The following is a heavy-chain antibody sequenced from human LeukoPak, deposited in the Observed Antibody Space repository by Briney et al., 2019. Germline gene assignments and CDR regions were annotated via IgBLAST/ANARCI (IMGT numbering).Heavy chain of an antibody. CDR3: ASNGAYCSSTSCRQNYYYYYMDV. V-gene: IGHV5-51*01. CDR1: GYSFTSYW. D-gene: IGHD2-2*01. Sequence: GESLKISCKGSGYSFTSYWIGWVRQMPGKGLEWMGIIYLGDSDTRYSPSFQGQVTISADKSISTAYLQWSSLKASDTAMYYCASNGAYCSSTSCRQNYYYYYMDVWGKGTTVTVSS. J-gene: IGHJ6*03. CDR2: IYLGDSDT.